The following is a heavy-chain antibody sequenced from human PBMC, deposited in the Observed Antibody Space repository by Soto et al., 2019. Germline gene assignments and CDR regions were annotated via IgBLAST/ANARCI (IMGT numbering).Heavy chain of an antibody. CDR3: AEDLRDDDFWSPYYFDY. V-gene: IGHV3-23*01. CDR1: EFTFSSYA. Sequence: EVQLLESGGGLVQPGGSLRLSCAASEFTFSSYAMSWVRQAPGKGLEWVSAISGGGENTYYADAVKGRFTISRDNSKNTLYLQMHSLRAEDTVVFYCAEDLRDDDFWSPYYFDYWGQGTLVTVSS. CDR2: ISGGGENT. J-gene: IGHJ4*02. D-gene: IGHD3-3*01.